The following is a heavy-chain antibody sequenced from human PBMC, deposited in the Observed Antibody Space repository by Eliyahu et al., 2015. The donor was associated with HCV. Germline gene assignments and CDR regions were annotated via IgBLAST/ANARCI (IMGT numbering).Heavy chain of an antibody. Sequence: QVQLQESGPGLVKPSQTLSLTCXXXGGSXXSGDYYWSWVRQHPGKGLEWIGYMYHSGGSYYNPSLRSRLTISVNTSENQFSLRLNSVTAADTAVYYCARTRVSGTICFDYWGQGTLVTVSS. CDR2: MYHSGGS. J-gene: IGHJ4*02. CDR3: ARTRVSGTICFDY. D-gene: IGHD1-1*01. CDR1: GGSXXSGDYY. V-gene: IGHV4-31*03.